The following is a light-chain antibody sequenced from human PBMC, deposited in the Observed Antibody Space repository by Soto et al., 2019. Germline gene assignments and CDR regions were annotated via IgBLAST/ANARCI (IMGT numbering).Light chain of an antibody. Sequence: QSALTQPPSASGSPGQSVPISCTGTSRDIGGYDFVSWYQQHPGKAPTLLIYDVIKRPSGVPDRFSGSKSGNTASLTVSGLQTDDEADYYCSSYGGSNNLLFGGGTKLTVL. CDR1: SRDIGGYDF. CDR2: DVI. V-gene: IGLV2-8*01. J-gene: IGLJ2*01. CDR3: SSYGGSNNLL.